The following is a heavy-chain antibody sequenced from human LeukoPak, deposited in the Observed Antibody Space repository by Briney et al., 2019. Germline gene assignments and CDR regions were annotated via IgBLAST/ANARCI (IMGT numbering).Heavy chain of an antibody. J-gene: IGHJ6*02. V-gene: IGHV3-23*01. CDR2: ITDSGGST. D-gene: IGHD3-10*01. Sequence: GGSLRLSCAASGFTFSSYAMSWVRQAPGKGLEWVSSITDSGGSTYYTGSVKGRFTISRDNSKNTLYIQMNSLRADDTAVYYCARYRLHYYKGMDVWGQGTTVTVS. CDR1: GFTFSSYA. CDR3: ARYRLHYYKGMDV.